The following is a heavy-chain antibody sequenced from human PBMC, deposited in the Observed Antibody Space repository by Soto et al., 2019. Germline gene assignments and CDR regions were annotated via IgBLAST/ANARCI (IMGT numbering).Heavy chain of an antibody. Sequence: SEILSLTCVVSGGSISSTNWWTWVRQPPGKRLEWIGEIYHNGSPTYSPSLRGRATISVDKSNNQFSLRLRSVTAADTAVYYCARGWGGYFQHWDQGILVTVSS. V-gene: IGHV4-4*02. J-gene: IGHJ1*01. CDR1: GGSISSTNW. CDR3: ARGWGGYFQH. CDR2: IYHNGSP. D-gene: IGHD7-27*01.